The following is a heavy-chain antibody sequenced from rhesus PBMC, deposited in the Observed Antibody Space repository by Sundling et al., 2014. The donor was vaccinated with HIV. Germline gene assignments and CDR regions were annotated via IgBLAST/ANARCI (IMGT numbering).Heavy chain of an antibody. CDR3: ARDFIPAVGKDY. J-gene: IGHJ4*01. V-gene: IGHV3-28*02. Sequence: EVQLVESGGGLAKPGGSLRLSCVGSGFTFNDYWMYWVRQAPGKGLEWIAAINSVGGTTYYGDSVKGRFTVSRENARNTLYLQMDSLRGDDTAVYYCARDFIPAVGKDYWGQGVLVTVSS. CDR2: INSVGGTT. D-gene: IGHD6-25*01. CDR1: GFTFNDYW.